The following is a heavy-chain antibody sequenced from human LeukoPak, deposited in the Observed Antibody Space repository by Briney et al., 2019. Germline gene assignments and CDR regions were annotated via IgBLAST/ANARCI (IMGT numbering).Heavy chain of an antibody. CDR1: GFTFSSDG. J-gene: IGHJ6*02. Sequence: PGGSLRLSCAASGFTFSSDGMHWVRQAPGKGLEWLGVMAYDGSNKYYAASLKGRFAISRDNSKNTLYLQMNSLRAQDPAVYYCAKEGYYYDSSGYNYYYGMDVWGQGDTVTVSS. CDR2: MAYDGSNK. D-gene: IGHD3-22*01. CDR3: AKEGYYYDSSGYNYYYGMDV. V-gene: IGHV3-30*18.